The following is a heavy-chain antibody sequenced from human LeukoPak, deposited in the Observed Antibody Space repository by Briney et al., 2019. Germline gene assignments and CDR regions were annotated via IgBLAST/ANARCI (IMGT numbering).Heavy chain of an antibody. J-gene: IGHJ4*02. V-gene: IGHV1-18*01. Sequence: ASVKVSCKASGYTFTSYGISWVRQAPGQGLEWMGWISAYNGNTNYAQELQGRVTMTTDTSTSTAYMELRSLRSDDTAVYYCARKTVGATAEDYWGQGTLVTVSS. CDR1: GYTFTSYG. CDR3: ARKTVGATAEDY. CDR2: ISAYNGNT. D-gene: IGHD1-26*01.